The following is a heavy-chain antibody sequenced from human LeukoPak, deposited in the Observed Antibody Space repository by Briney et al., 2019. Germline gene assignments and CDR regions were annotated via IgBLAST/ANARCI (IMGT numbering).Heavy chain of an antibody. V-gene: IGHV3-21*06. CDR2: ISSSSSYI. CDR1: GFTFSSYS. D-gene: IGHD3-10*01. Sequence: GGSLRLSCVASGFTFSSYSMNWIRQAPGKGLEWVSSISSSSSYIYYTDSVKGRFTISRDNAKNSLILQVNSLRAEDTAVYYCVRERFHGSGAPKFDFWGQGTLVTVSS. CDR3: VRERFHGSGAPKFDF. J-gene: IGHJ4*02.